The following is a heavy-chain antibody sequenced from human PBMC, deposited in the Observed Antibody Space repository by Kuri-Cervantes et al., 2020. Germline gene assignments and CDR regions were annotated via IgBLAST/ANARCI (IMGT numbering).Heavy chain of an antibody. CDR3: ARDNLDTAMVNARRDFIAFDI. CDR2: INPNSGGT. J-gene: IGHJ3*02. Sequence: ASVKVSCKASGYTFTGHYMHWVRQAPGQGLEWMGWINPNSGGTNYAQKFQGRVTMTRDASISTAYMELSRLRSDDTAVYYCARDNLDTAMVNARRDFIAFDIWGQGTMVTVSS. D-gene: IGHD5-18*01. CDR1: GYTFTGHY. V-gene: IGHV1-2*02.